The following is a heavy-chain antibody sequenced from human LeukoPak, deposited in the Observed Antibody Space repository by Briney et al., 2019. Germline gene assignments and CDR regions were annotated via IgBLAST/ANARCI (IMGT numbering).Heavy chain of an antibody. V-gene: IGHV3-23*01. D-gene: IGHD1-7*01. CDR1: GFTFSSYA. Sequence: GGSLRLSCAASGFTFSSYAMSWVRQAPGKGLEWVSAISGSGGSTYYADSGKGRFTISRDNSKNTLSLQMNSLRAEDTAVYYCAKSAQNYDWFDPWGQGTLVTVSS. CDR2: ISGSGGST. CDR3: AKSAQNYDWFDP. J-gene: IGHJ5*02.